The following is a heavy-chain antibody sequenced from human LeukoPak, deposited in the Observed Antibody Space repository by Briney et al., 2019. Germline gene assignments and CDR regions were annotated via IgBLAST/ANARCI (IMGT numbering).Heavy chain of an antibody. D-gene: IGHD2-15*01. CDR1: GYTFTSYG. J-gene: IGHJ5*02. V-gene: IGHV1-18*01. CDR2: ISAYNGNT. Sequence: ASVKVSCKASGYTFTSYGISWVRQAPGQELEWMGMISAYNGNTNYAQKLQGRVTMTTDTSTSTAYMELRRLRSDDTAVYYSARAPHIFGFDPWGQGTLVTVSS. CDR3: ARAPHIFGFDP.